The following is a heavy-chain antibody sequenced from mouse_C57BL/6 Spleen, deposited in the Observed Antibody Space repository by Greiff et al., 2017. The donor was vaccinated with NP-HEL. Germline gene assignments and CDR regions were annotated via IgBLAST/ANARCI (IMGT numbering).Heavy chain of an antibody. CDR1: GYTFTSYG. V-gene: IGHV1-81*01. J-gene: IGHJ4*01. CDR3: ARGATVTDAMDY. D-gene: IGHD1-1*01. CDR2: IYPRGGNT. Sequence: VQLQQSGAELARPGASVKLSCKASGYTFTSYGISWVKQRTGQGLEWIGEIYPRGGNTYYNEKFKGKATLTADKSSSTAYMELRSLISEDAAVYFCARGATVTDAMDYWGQGTSVTVSS.